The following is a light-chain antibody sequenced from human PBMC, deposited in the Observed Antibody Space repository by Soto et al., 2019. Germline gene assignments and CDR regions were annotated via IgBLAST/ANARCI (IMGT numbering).Light chain of an antibody. J-gene: IGLJ2*01. CDR1: SSDVGSYNL. CDR2: EGS. CDR3: CSYAGSVV. V-gene: IGLV2-23*01. Sequence: QSVLTQPASVSGSPGQSITISCTGTSSDVGSYNLVSWYQQHPGKAPKLMIYEGSKRPSGVSNRFSGSKSGNTVSLTSSGLQDEDEADYYCCSYAGSVVFGGGTKLTVL.